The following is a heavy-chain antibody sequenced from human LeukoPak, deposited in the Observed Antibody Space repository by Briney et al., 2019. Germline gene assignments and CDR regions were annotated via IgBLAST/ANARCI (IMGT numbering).Heavy chain of an antibody. CDR1: GYTFTSYG. V-gene: IGHV1-18*01. J-gene: IGHJ2*01. Sequence: GASVKVSCKASGYTFTSYGISWVRQAPGRGLEWMGWISAYNGNTNYAQKLQGRVTVTTDTSTSTAYMELRSLRSDDTAVYYCARGPYSGSYFWYFGLWGRGTLVTVSS. CDR2: ISAYNGNT. CDR3: ARGPYSGSYFWYFGL. D-gene: IGHD1-26*01.